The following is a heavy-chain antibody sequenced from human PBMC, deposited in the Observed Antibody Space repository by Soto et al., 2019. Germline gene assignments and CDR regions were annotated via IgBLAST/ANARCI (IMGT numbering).Heavy chain of an antibody. J-gene: IGHJ4*02. CDR1: GVTFSSYA. D-gene: IGHD3-16*01. CDR2: ISGSGGST. Sequence: GGSLRLSCAASGVTFSSYAMSWVRQAPGKGLEWVSAISGSGGSTYYADSVKGRFTISRDNSKNTLYLQMNSLRAEDTAVYYCAKDCYDYIWGSLKTGFDYWGQGTLVTVSS. V-gene: IGHV3-23*01. CDR3: AKDCYDYIWGSLKTGFDY.